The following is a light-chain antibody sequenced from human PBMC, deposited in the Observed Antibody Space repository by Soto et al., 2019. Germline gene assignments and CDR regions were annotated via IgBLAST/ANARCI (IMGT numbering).Light chain of an antibody. CDR2: AAS. J-gene: IGKJ4*01. Sequence: DIQMTQSPSPLSASVGDRVTVTCRASQSISRYLNWYQQKPGNAPKLLIYAASNLQSGLPSRFSGSGSGTDFTLTISSLPPEDFATYFCQQSHTPPLTFGGGTKVEIK. CDR1: QSISRY. V-gene: IGKV1-39*01. CDR3: QQSHTPPLT.